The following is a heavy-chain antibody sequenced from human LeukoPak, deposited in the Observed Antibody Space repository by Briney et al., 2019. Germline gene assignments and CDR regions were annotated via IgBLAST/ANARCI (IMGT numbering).Heavy chain of an antibody. Sequence: ASVKVSCKASGYTFTGYYMHWVRQAPGQGLEWIGWVNPNSGGTNYAQKFQRRVTMTRDTSISTAYKELSMLGSDDTAEHYWARVPYDSSGSIDYWGQGTLVTVSS. CDR3: ARVPYDSSGSIDY. CDR2: VNPNSGGT. CDR1: GYTFTGYY. D-gene: IGHD3-22*01. J-gene: IGHJ4*02. V-gene: IGHV1-2*02.